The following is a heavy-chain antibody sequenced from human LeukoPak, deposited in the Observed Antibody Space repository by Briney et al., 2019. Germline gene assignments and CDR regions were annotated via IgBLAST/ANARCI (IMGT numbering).Heavy chain of an antibody. Sequence: GGSLRLSRAASGFTVSSYPMHWVRQAPGKGLEWVAIISYDGSNKYYADSVKGRFTISRDNSKNTLYLQMNSPRAEDTAVYYCARDSPSRDSSDYMDVWGKGTTVTVSS. D-gene: IGHD6-6*01. CDR2: ISYDGSNK. CDR3: ARDSPSRDSSDYMDV. J-gene: IGHJ6*03. CDR1: GFTVSSYP. V-gene: IGHV3-30*01.